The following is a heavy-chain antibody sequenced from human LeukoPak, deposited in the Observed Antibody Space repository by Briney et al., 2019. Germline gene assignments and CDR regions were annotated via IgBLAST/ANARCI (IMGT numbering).Heavy chain of an antibody. J-gene: IGHJ5*02. V-gene: IGHV1-8*01. CDR2: MNPNSGNT. CDR3: ARGPSDSWSGYYSRGWFDP. CDR1: GYTFTSYD. Sequence: ASVKVSCKASGYTFTSYDINWVRQATGQGLEWMGWMNPNSGNTGYAQKFQGRVTMTRNTSISTAYMELSSLRSEDTAVYYCARGPSDSWSGYYSRGWFDPWGQGTLVTVSS. D-gene: IGHD3-3*01.